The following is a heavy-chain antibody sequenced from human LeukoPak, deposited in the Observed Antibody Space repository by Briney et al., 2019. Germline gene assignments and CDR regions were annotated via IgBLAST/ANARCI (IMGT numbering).Heavy chain of an antibody. J-gene: IGHJ3*02. CDR1: GFTFDDYT. CDR3: AKEYSSSSFGAFDI. D-gene: IGHD6-6*01. V-gene: IGHV3-43*01. Sequence: GGSLRLSCAASGFTFDDYTMHWVRQAPGKGLEWVSLISWDGDSTYYADSVKGRFTISRDNSENSLYLQMNSLRTEDTALYYCAKEYSSSSFGAFDIWGQGTMVTVSS. CDR2: ISWDGDST.